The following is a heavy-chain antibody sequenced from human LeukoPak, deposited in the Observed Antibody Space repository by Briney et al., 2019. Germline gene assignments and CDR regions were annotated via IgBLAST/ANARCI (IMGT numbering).Heavy chain of an antibody. CDR1: GGSISSSSYY. D-gene: IGHD3-3*01. J-gene: IGHJ4*02. Sequence: SETLSLTCTVSGGSISSSSYYWGWIRQPPGKGLEWIGSIYYSGSTCYNPSLKSRVTISVDTSKNQFSLKLCSVTAADTAVYYCARGPTYDFWSGYFDYWGQGTLVTVSS. CDR3: ARGPTYDFWSGYFDY. CDR2: IYYSGST. V-gene: IGHV4-39*01.